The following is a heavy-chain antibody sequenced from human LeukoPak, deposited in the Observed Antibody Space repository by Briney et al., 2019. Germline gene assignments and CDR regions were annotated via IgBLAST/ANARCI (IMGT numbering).Heavy chain of an antibody. CDR3: ARGDDGNFDY. V-gene: IGHV1-2*02. CDR1: GYTFTGYY. CDR2: INPNSGGT. Sequence: ASVKASCKASGYTFTGYYIHWVRQAPGQGLEWMGWINPNSGGTNYAQKFQGRVTMTRDTSISTAYMDLSRLRSDDTAVYYCARGDDGNFDYWGQGTLVTVSS. D-gene: IGHD1-1*01. J-gene: IGHJ4*02.